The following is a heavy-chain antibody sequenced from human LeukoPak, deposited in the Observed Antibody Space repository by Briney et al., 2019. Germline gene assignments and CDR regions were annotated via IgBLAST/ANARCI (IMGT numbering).Heavy chain of an antibody. CDR1: GYTFTSYA. V-gene: IGHV1-3*01. Sequence: ASVKVSCKASGYTFTSYAIHWVRQAPGQRLEWMGWINAGNGNTKYSQKFQGRVTITRDTSASTAYMELSSLRSEDTAVYYCARDRTMVRGLIPDYWGQGTLVTVSS. D-gene: IGHD3-10*01. J-gene: IGHJ4*02. CDR3: ARDRTMVRGLIPDY. CDR2: INAGNGNT.